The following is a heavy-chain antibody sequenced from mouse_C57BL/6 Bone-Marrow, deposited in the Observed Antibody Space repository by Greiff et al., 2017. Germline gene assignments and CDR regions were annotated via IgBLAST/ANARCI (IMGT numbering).Heavy chain of an antibody. Sequence: EVMLVESGGDLVKPGGSLKLSCAASGFTFSSYGMSWVRQTPDKRLEWVATISSGGSYTYYPDSVKGRFTISRDNAKNTLYLQMRSLKSEDTAMYYCARTPPSWPYFDYWGQGTTLTVSS. V-gene: IGHV5-6*01. D-gene: IGHD1-1*01. CDR2: ISSGGSYT. CDR1: GFTFSSYG. J-gene: IGHJ2*01. CDR3: ARTPPSWPYFDY.